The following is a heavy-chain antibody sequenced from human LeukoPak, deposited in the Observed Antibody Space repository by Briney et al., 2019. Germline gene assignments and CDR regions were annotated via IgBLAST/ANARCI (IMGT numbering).Heavy chain of an antibody. Sequence: SQTLSLTCTVSGGSISSGGHSWSWIRQPPGKGLEWIGYIYHSGSGSTYYNPSLKSRVTISIDKSKNQFSLKLNSVTAADTAVYYCANNIAVGIDYWGQGTLVTVSS. CDR2: IYHSGSGST. J-gene: IGHJ4*02. D-gene: IGHD6-19*01. CDR3: ANNIAVGIDY. V-gene: IGHV4-30-2*01. CDR1: GGSISSGGHS.